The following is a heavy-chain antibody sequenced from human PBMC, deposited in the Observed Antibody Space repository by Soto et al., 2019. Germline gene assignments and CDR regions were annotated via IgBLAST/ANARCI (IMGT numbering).Heavy chain of an antibody. V-gene: IGHV1-3*01. CDR3: ARSVSKYCSSTSCPTFFDY. D-gene: IGHD2-2*01. J-gene: IGHJ4*02. CDR2: INAGNGNT. Sequence: GASVKVSCKASGYTFTSYAMHWVRQAPGQRLEWMGWINAGNGNTKYSQKFQGRVTITRDTSASTAYMELSSLRSEDTAVYYCARSVSKYCSSTSCPTFFDYWGQGTLVTVSS. CDR1: GYTFTSYA.